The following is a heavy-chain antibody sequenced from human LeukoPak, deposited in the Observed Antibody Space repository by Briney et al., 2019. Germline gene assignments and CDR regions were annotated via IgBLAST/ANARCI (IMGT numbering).Heavy chain of an antibody. V-gene: IGHV1-69*06. CDR2: IIPIFGTA. Sequence: SVKVSCKASGGTFSSYAISWVRQAPGQGLEWMGGIIPIFGTANYAQKFQGRVTITADKSTSTAYMELSSLRSEDTAVYYCARADRYDFWSGYYKSGYYYYMDVWGKGTTVTVSS. CDR3: ARADRYDFWSGYYKSGYYYYMDV. D-gene: IGHD3-3*01. J-gene: IGHJ6*03. CDR1: GGTFSSYA.